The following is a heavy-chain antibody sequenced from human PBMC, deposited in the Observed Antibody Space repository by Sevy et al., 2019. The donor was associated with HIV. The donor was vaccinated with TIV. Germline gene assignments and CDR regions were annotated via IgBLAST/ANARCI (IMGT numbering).Heavy chain of an antibody. J-gene: IGHJ4*02. CDR2: INPKSGGT. Sequence: ASVKVSCKASGYTFTGYYLHWVRQAPGQGLEWMGWINPKSGGTNYAPKFQGRVTMTRDTSISTASMERSRLRSDDTAVYYGTRSAAEAKNFYCGGDCYSDYWGQGTLVTVSS. D-gene: IGHD2-21*02. V-gene: IGHV1-2*02. CDR3: TRSAAEAKNFYCGGDCYSDY. CDR1: GYTFTGYY.